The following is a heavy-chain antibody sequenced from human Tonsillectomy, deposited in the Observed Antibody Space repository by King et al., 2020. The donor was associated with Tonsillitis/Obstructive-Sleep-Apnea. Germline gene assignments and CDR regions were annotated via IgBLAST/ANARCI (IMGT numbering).Heavy chain of an antibody. V-gene: IGHV1-69*01. CDR2: IIPLFVTK. CDR3: ATITLVQGVISYYFMDV. CDR1: GGTFRNYV. D-gene: IGHD3-10*01. J-gene: IGHJ6*03. Sequence: QLVQSGAEVKKPGASVKVSCKASGGTFRNYVISWVRQAPGQALEWMGGIIPLFVTKNYAQKFQGRVTVTADESTSTAYMELSSLRSEDTAVYYCATITLVQGVISYYFMDVWGKGTTVTVSS.